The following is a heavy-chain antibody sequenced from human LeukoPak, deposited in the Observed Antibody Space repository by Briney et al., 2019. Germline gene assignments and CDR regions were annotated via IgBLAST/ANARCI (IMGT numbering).Heavy chain of an antibody. Sequence: PSETLSLTCTVSGGSISNYYWNWIRQPPGKGLEWIGYIYYTGNTNYNPSLKSRVTISVDTSKNQFSLKLSSVTAADAAVYYCARDRLQLQSWGQGTLVTVSS. CDR1: GGSISNYY. V-gene: IGHV4-59*01. D-gene: IGHD1-1*01. CDR2: IYYTGNT. J-gene: IGHJ5*02. CDR3: ARDRLQLQS.